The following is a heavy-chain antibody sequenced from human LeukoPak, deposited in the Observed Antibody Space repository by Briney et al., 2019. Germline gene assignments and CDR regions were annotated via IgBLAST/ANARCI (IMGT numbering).Heavy chain of an antibody. CDR1: GFTFSSYA. Sequence: GGSLRLSCAASGFTFSSYAMSWVRQAPGTGLEWVSGISGSGDNTYYADSVKGRFTISRDNSKNTLYVQVNSLGTEDTAAYYCAKGSYYDSSGSFYFDYWGQGTLVTVSS. CDR3: AKGSYYDSSGSFYFDY. CDR2: ISGSGDNT. D-gene: IGHD3-22*01. V-gene: IGHV3-23*01. J-gene: IGHJ4*02.